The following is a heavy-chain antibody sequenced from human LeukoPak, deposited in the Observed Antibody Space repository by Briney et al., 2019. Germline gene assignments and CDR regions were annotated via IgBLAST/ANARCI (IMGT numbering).Heavy chain of an antibody. CDR3: ARVEVPRDINDWYFDL. D-gene: IGHD2-15*01. CDR2: LYHSGTT. CDR1: GYSIAHGFF. V-gene: IGHV4-38-2*02. J-gene: IGHJ2*01. Sequence: SETLSLTCTVSGYSIAHGFFWAWIRQPPEGGLEWIGSLYHSGTTYYNTSLKSRISTSVDTSKNQFSLKLRLVTAADTAVYYCARVEVPRDINDWYFDLWGRGTLVTVSS.